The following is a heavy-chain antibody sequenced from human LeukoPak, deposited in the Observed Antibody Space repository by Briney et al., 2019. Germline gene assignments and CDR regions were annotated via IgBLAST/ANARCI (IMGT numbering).Heavy chain of an antibody. V-gene: IGHV3-30-3*01. CDR1: GFTFSSYA. Sequence: GRSLRLSCAASGFTFSSYAMHWVRQAPGKGLEWVAVISYDGSNKYYADSVKGRFTISRDNSKNTLYLQMNSLRAEDTAVYYCARTEYYYYYYMDVWGKGTTVTVSS. CDR2: ISYDGSNK. CDR3: ARTEYYYYYYMDV. J-gene: IGHJ6*03.